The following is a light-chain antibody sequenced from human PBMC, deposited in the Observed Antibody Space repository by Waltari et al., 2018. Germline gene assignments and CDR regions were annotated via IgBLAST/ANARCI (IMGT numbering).Light chain of an antibody. V-gene: IGLV2-23*01. CDR3: CSYAGSSLVV. J-gene: IGLJ2*01. CDR2: EGS. CDR1: NSHFGSSNL. Sequence: QSALTQPASVSGSPGQSITISCTGTNSHFGSSNLVSWYQQHPGKAPKLMIYEGSKRPSGVSNRFSGSKSGNTASLTISGLQAEDEADYYCCSYAGSSLVVFGGGTKLTVL.